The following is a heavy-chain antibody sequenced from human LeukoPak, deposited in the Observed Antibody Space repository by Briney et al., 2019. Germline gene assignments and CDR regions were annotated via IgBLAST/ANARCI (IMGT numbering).Heavy chain of an antibody. J-gene: IGHJ4*02. V-gene: IGHV3-30*18. D-gene: IGHD2-21*02. CDR3: AKDISGGDCPDY. CDR1: GFTFTSYG. Sequence: GGSLRLSWAAAGFTFTSYGMHWVRQAPGKGLEWVAVISYDGSDKYYADSVKGRFTISRDNSKNTVYLQMNSLRAEDTAVYYCAKDISGGDCPDYWGQGTPVTVSS. CDR2: ISYDGSDK.